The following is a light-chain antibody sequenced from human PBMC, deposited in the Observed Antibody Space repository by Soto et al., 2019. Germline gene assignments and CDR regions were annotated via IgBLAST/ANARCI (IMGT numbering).Light chain of an antibody. CDR2: AAS. V-gene: IGKV1-16*02. J-gene: IGKJ3*01. CDR1: QDISNY. Sequence: DIQMTQSPSSLSASVGDRVTITCRASQDISNYLAWFQQKPGRPPKSLIYAASSLLGGVPSKFSGSGSGTDFTLTISSLKPEDFATYFCQQYNTYPFTFGPGTKVDIK. CDR3: QQYNTYPFT.